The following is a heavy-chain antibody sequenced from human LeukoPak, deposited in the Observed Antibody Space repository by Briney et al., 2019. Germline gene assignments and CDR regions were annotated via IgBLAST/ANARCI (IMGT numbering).Heavy chain of an antibody. D-gene: IGHD7-27*01. Sequence: ASVKVSCKASGYTFTNYDINWVRQVPGQGLEWMGWINPKSGNSASAQKFQGRLTMTRTTSISTAYMELSGLRSEDTAVYYCARDGPGDPYYYYMDVRGKGTTVTVSS. J-gene: IGHJ6*03. CDR2: INPKSGNS. V-gene: IGHV1-8*01. CDR3: ARDGPGDPYYYYMDV. CDR1: GYTFTNYD.